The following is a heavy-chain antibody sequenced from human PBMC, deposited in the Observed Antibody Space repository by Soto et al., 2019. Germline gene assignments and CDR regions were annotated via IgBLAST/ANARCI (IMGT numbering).Heavy chain of an antibody. CDR2: INPYTGDT. CDR3: ARGPSHGAVDI. Sequence: QVQLAQSGAEVKKPGASVKVSCRASGYTFTDYYIHWLRQAPAQGLEWMVWINPYTGDTQYAQKFQGRATMTRETSISTTYMELSMLTSDDTALYYCARGPSHGAVDIWCQGTIITVSS. CDR1: GYTFTDYY. J-gene: IGHJ3*02. V-gene: IGHV1-2*02.